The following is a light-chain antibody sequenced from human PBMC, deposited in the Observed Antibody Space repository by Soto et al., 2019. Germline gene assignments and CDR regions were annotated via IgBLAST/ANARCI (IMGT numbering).Light chain of an antibody. J-gene: IGKJ4*01. CDR1: NSVSSNY. CDR2: RAS. Sequence: DRATLDSRATNSVSSNYLAWYQQKPGQTPKLLIYRASTRATGIPDRFSGSGSGTEFTLTITRLQAEDFAAYYCQQYDSSPLTFGGGTKVDIK. CDR3: QQYDSSPLT. V-gene: IGKV3-20*01.